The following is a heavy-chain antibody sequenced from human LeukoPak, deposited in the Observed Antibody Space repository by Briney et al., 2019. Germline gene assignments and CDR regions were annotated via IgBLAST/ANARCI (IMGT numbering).Heavy chain of an antibody. V-gene: IGHV3-15*01. CDR3: TTDQMRRSRWFDP. Sequence: GGSLRLSCAASGFTFSNAWMSWVRQSPGKGLEWVGRIKSKTDGGTTDYAAPVKGRFTISRDDSKNTLYLQMNSLKTEDTAVYYCTTDQMRRSRWFDPWGQGTLVTVPS. CDR2: IKSKTDGGTT. CDR1: GFTFSNAW. J-gene: IGHJ5*02.